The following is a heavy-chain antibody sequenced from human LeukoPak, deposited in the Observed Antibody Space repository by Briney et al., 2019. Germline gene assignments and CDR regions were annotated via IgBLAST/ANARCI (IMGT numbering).Heavy chain of an antibody. CDR2: ITSSGDTI. CDR1: GFIFRNRP. D-gene: IGHD1-26*01. Sequence: GGSLRLSCAASGFIFRNRPMSWVRQAPGKGLEWVSAITSSGDTIYYADSVQGRFTISRDNSKNTLSLQMNTLRTEDTAVYYCTKENPVGGTNYFDYWGQGTLVAVSS. J-gene: IGHJ4*02. V-gene: IGHV3-23*01. CDR3: TKENPVGGTNYFDY.